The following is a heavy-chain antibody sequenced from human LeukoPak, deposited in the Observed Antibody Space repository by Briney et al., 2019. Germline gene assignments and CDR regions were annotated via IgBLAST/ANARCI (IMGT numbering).Heavy chain of an antibody. J-gene: IGHJ4*02. CDR1: GYTFTSYD. CDR3: ARLPRLLWGTASVDY. CDR2: MNPNSGDT. Sequence: ASVKVSCKASGYTFTSYDINWVRQATGQGLEWMGWMNPNSGDTGYARKFQGRVTMTRNTSISTAHMELSSLRSEDTAVYYCARLPRLLWGTASVDYWGQGTLVTVSS. V-gene: IGHV1-8*01. D-gene: IGHD5-18*01.